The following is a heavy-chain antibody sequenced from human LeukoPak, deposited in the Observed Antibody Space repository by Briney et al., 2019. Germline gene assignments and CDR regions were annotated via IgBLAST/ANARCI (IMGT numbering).Heavy chain of an antibody. V-gene: IGHV3-30*18. CDR2: ISYDGTNK. Sequence: GGPLRLSCAASGFTFTTYGMHWVRKAPGKGLEWVAVISYDGTNKYYADSVKGRFTISRDNSKNTLYLQMHSLRAEDTAVYYCAKDVIAAAVPWDYGMDVWGQGTTVTVSS. CDR1: GFTFTTYG. J-gene: IGHJ6*02. D-gene: IGHD6-13*01. CDR3: AKDVIAAAVPWDYGMDV.